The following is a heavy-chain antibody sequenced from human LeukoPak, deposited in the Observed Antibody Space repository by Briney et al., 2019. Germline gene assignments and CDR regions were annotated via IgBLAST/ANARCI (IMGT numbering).Heavy chain of an antibody. D-gene: IGHD3-16*01. CDR2: IYSGDNT. CDR3: AGRRVLDASFDY. V-gene: IGHV3-66*02. J-gene: IGHJ4*02. Sequence: GGSLRLSCAASGFTFSNNYMSWVRHAPGKGLEWVSVIYSGDNTYYVESVKSRFTISRDNSKNTLFLQMNRLRAEDTAVYYCAGRRVLDASFDYWGQGTLVTVSS. CDR1: GFTFSNNY.